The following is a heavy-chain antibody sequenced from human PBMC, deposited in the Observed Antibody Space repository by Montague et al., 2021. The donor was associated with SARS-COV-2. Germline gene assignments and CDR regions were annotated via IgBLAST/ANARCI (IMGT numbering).Heavy chain of an antibody. CDR3: ARLGDGVVPSPILGVGPYYSYYYMDV. CDR1: GGSFSTYS. V-gene: IGHV4-34*01. D-gene: IGHD3-10*01. CDR2: IHHGGST. Sequence: SETLSLTCAVHGGSFSTYSWNWIRRHPGKGLEWIGEIHHGGSTNYNTSPKSRVTISAETSKNKYSLKLTSVAAADTAVYYCARLGDGVVPSPILGVGPYYSYYYMDVWGKGTTVTVSS. J-gene: IGHJ6*03.